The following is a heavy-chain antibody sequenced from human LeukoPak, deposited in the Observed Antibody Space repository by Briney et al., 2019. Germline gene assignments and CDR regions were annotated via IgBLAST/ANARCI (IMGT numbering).Heavy chain of an antibody. CDR2: ISSNGGST. CDR1: GXTFSSYS. CDR3: LKYPSPIARIVVVPPDPY. V-gene: IGHV3-64D*09. D-gene: IGHD3-22*01. J-gene: IGHJ4*02. Sequence: GRCLRLSCSASGXTFSSYSMHWVRQAPGGGLEYVSAISSNGGSTYYAALVKGRFTITINNSKNTLYLKINSLRAEDTAVYYSLKYPSPIARIVVVPPDPYWGRGTLVTVSA.